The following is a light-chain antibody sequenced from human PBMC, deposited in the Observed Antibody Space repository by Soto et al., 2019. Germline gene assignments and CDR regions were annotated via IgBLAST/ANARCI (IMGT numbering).Light chain of an antibody. CDR1: SSNIGAGYD. CDR3: QSYDSSLSGSEV. Sequence: QSVLTQPPSVSGAPGQRVTISCTGSSSNIGAGYDVHWYQQLPGTAPKLLIYGNSNRPSGVPDRFSGSKSGTSASLAITGLQAEDEADHYCQSYDSSLSGSEVFGTGTKVTVL. V-gene: IGLV1-40*01. J-gene: IGLJ1*01. CDR2: GNS.